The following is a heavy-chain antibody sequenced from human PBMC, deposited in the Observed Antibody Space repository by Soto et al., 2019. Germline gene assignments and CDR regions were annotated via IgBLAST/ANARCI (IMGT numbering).Heavy chain of an antibody. V-gene: IGHV3-30*04. CDR1: ELPFTDYS. CDR2: ISHDGRNT. J-gene: IGHJ4*02. D-gene: IGHD3-9*01. CDR3: AVDGVPTSSFRYYYFRF. Sequence: PGGSLILSCAASELPFTDYSMHWVRQTADKGLECVAFISHDGRNTFYSDSVKGRFTISRDDSRSMLFLRMSGVTVEDTAIYYCAVDGVPTSSFRYYYFRFWGRGTLVTVSS.